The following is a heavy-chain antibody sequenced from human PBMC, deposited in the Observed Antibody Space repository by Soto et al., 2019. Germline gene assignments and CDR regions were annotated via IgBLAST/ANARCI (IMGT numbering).Heavy chain of an antibody. Sequence: QLQQSGPGLVKPSESLSVTCSVSGDSISITSHFWDWIRQPPGKGLEWIGTLYYSGSPYYNPSLRSRVTISVDTSKNHFSLKLASVTAADTAVYYCARRPAYDSSGYVQFVPWGQGTLVTVLS. CDR2: LYYSGSP. D-gene: IGHD3-22*01. J-gene: IGHJ5*02. V-gene: IGHV4-39*02. CDR3: ARRPAYDSSGYVQFVP. CDR1: GDSISITSHF.